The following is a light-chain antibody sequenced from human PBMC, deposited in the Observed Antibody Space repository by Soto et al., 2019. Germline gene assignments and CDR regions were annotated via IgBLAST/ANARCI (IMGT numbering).Light chain of an antibody. J-gene: IGKJ1*01. V-gene: IGKV3-20*01. CDR2: GAS. CDR3: QQYGSSRPWA. CDR1: QSVSSYY. Sequence: EIVLTQSPGTLSLSPGERATLSCRASQSVSSYYLAWYQQKPGQAPRLLIHGASNRATGVPDRFSGSGSGTDFTLTISRLEPEEFAVYYCQQYGSSRPWAFGQGTKVEIK.